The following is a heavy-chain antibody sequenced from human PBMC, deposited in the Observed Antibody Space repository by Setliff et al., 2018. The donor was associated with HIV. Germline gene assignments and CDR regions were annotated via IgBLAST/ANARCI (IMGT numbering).Heavy chain of an antibody. CDR3: ARARRDSYDRGRRNHYYIDV. CDR1: GYTFGSYD. V-gene: IGHV1-8*02. CDR2: MNPNSGNT. Sequence: GASVKVSCKASGYTFGSYDINWVRQATGQGLEWMGWMNPNSGNTGCAQKFQGRVTMTRDTSISTAYMELNNLKFEDTAVYCCARARRDSYDRGRRNHYYIDVWGKGTTVTVSS. D-gene: IGHD3-22*01. J-gene: IGHJ6*03.